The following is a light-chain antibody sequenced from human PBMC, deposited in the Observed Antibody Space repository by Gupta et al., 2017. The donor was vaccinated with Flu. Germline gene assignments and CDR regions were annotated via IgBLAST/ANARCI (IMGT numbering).Light chain of an antibody. J-gene: IGKJ5*01. Sequence: QLTQSPSSLSASVGARVTITCRANQSISNFLNWDQQQPGKAPKLLIYAASSLRSGVQSRFSGRGSGTDLTLTSSRLEAEDFATYIRQESYSSSFGQGTRVEIK. CDR1: QSISNF. V-gene: IGKV1-39*01. CDR2: AAS. CDR3: QESYSSS.